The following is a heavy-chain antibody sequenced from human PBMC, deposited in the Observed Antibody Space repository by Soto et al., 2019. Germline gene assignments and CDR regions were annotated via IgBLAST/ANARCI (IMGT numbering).Heavy chain of an antibody. CDR2: IYYSGST. CDR3: AAEVGFGSLFDY. D-gene: IGHD3-3*01. CDR1: GGSISSGGYY. J-gene: IGHJ4*02. Sequence: QVQLQESGPGLVKPSQTLSLTCTVSGGSISSGGYYWSWIRQHPGKGLEYIGYIYYSGSTYYNPSIKSRVAISVDTTKNQFSLKLTSVTAADTAVYYCAAEVGFGSLFDYWGQGTLVTVSS. V-gene: IGHV4-31*03.